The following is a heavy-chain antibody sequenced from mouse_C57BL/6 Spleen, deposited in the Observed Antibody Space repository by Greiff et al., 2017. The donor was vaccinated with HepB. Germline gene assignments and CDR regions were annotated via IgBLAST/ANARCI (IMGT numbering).Heavy chain of an antibody. J-gene: IGHJ1*03. CDR1: GYTFTDYE. CDR2: IDPETGGT. V-gene: IGHV1-15*01. D-gene: IGHD2-1*01. CDR3: TRIDGNYGYFDV. Sequence: VQLQQSGAELVRPGASVTLSCKASGYTFTDYEMHWVKQTPVHGLEWIGAIDPETGGTAYNQKFKGKAILTADKSSSTAYMELRSLTSEDSAVYYCTRIDGNYGYFDVWGTGTTVTVSS.